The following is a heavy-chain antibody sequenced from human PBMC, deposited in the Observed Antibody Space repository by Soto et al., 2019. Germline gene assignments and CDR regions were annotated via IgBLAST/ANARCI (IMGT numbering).Heavy chain of an antibody. V-gene: IGHV3-13*01. D-gene: IGHD4-4*01. Sequence: GVSLRLSCAASGFTFSSYDMHWVRQATGKGLEWVSAIGTAGDTYYPGSVKGRFTISRENAKNSLYLQMNSLRAGDTAVYYCARAYRDPARYYYYGMDVWAQGTTVTVS. CDR1: GFTFSSYD. CDR2: IGTAGDT. CDR3: ARAYRDPARYYYYGMDV. J-gene: IGHJ6*01.